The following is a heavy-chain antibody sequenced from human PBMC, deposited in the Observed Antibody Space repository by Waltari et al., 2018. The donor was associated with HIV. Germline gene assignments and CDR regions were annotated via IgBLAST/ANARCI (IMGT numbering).Heavy chain of an antibody. CDR2: EKRDGTDT. CDR1: GFTLTTPW. V-gene: IGHV3-74*01. CDR3: ARGKDCGGGTCDGYHYYVLDV. J-gene: IGHJ6*02. Sequence: EVQLVESGGGLVQPGGSLRLSCAASGFTLTTPWVHWVRQVPGKGLVWVSPEKRDGTDTIYRESVEGRFTISRDNAKDTGYLQVNSLRGEDTSVYYCARGKDCGGGTCDGYHYYVLDVWGQGTTVTVSS. D-gene: IGHD2-15*01.